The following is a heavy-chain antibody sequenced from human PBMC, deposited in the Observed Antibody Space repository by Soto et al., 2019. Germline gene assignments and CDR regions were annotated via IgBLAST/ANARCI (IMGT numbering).Heavy chain of an antibody. CDR1: GDSISSYY. D-gene: IGHD3-22*01. J-gene: IGHJ4*02. Sequence: QVQLQQSGPGLVKPSETLSLTCAVSGDSISSYYCMWIRQPPGKGLQSIGYLYYGRSANYNPSFKSRVTLSVDTSTNQCSLTLSSMTAADTAVYYCALRSMAVVPEYWGQGTLVTVSS. CDR2: LYYGRSA. CDR3: ALRSMAVVPEY. V-gene: IGHV4-59*01.